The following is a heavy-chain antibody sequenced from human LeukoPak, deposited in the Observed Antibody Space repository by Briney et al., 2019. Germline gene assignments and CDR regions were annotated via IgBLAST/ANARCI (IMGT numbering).Heavy chain of an antibody. CDR2: IYHSGST. V-gene: IGHV4-38-2*02. D-gene: IGHD1-26*01. CDR1: GYSISSGYY. J-gene: IGHJ5*02. Sequence: PSETLSLTCAVSGYSISSGYYWGWIRQPPGKGLEWIGSIYHSGSTYYNPSLKSRVTISVDTSKNQFSLKLSSVTAADTAVYYCAREEGAETRFDPWGQGTLVTVSS. CDR3: AREEGAETRFDP.